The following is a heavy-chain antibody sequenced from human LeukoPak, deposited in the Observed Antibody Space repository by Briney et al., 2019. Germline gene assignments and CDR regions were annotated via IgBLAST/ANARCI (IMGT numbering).Heavy chain of an antibody. Sequence: PSETLSLTCTVSGGSVSRGGYYWNWIRQHPGKGLEWIGFTSYSEGTYYNPSLMSRITISVDRSQNQFSLKMRDVTAADTAVYFCATADWESFYFDSWGQGALVAVSS. CDR2: TSYSEGT. J-gene: IGHJ4*02. D-gene: IGHD1-26*01. V-gene: IGHV4-31*03. CDR3: ATADWESFYFDS. CDR1: GGSVSRGGYY.